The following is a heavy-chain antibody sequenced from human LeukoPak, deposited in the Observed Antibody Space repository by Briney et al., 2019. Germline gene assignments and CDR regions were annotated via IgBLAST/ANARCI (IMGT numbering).Heavy chain of an antibody. D-gene: IGHD2-15*01. CDR1: GYTFTSYD. Sequence: GASVKVSCKASGYTFTSYDFNWVRQATGQRPEWMGWMSPNSGDTGYAQKFQDRVTMTRNTSISTAYMELSSLRSDDTAVYYCARVPAGYCSGGSCYSGFYFDYWGQGTLVTVSS. J-gene: IGHJ4*02. CDR2: MSPNSGDT. CDR3: ARVPAGYCSGGSCYSGFYFDY. V-gene: IGHV1-8*01.